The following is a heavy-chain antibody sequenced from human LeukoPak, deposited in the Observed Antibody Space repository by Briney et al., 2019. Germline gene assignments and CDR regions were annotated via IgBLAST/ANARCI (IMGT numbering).Heavy chain of an antibody. V-gene: IGHV1-46*01. Sequence: GASVKVSCKASGYTFTSYYMHWVRQAPGQGLEWMGIINPSGGSTSYAQKFQGRVTMTRDTSTSTVYMELSSLRAEDTAVYYCAKAGYSSSWYYEGNWFDPWGQGTLVTVSS. D-gene: IGHD6-13*01. CDR3: AKAGYSSSWYYEGNWFDP. CDR2: INPSGGST. J-gene: IGHJ5*02. CDR1: GYTFTSYY.